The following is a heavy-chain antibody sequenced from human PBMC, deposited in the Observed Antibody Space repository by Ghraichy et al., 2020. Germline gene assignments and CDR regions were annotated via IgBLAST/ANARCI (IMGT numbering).Heavy chain of an antibody. D-gene: IGHD4-23*01. CDR2: IRYDGSDK. J-gene: IGHJ4*02. V-gene: IGHV3-30*02. CDR1: GFTFNSYG. CDR3: VKEDGANSGDY. Sequence: GGSLRLSCAASGFTFNSYGMHWVRQTPGKGLEWVAFIRYDGSDKFYADSAKGRFTISRDNSKDTLYLQMNSLRAEDTAIYYCVKEDGANSGDYWGQGTLVTVSS.